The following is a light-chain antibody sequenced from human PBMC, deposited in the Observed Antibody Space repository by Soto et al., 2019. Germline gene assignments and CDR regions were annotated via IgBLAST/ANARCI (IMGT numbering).Light chain of an antibody. CDR3: QQYDSPYT. V-gene: IGKV3-20*01. CDR2: GAS. Sequence: EIVLTQSPGTLSLSPGERATLSCRASQTITNNYLAWYQQKPGQAPRLVMSGASSRATGIPDRFSGGGSETDFTLTISIVEAEDFAVYYCQQYDSPYTFGQGTKVEIK. CDR1: QTITNNY. J-gene: IGKJ2*01.